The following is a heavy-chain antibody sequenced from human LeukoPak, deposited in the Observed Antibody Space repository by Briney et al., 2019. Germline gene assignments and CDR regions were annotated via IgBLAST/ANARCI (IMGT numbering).Heavy chain of an antibody. CDR2: LSGSGGST. CDR3: AKDRGSEAYCGGDCYSLD. J-gene: IGHJ4*02. CDR1: GFTFSSYA. V-gene: IGHV3-23*01. D-gene: IGHD2-21*02. Sequence: GGFLRLSCAASGFTFSSYAMSWVRQAPGKGLEWVSALSGSGGSTYYADSVKGRFTISRDNSKNTLNLQMNSLRAEDTAVYYCAKDRGSEAYCGGDCYSLDWGQGTLVTVSS.